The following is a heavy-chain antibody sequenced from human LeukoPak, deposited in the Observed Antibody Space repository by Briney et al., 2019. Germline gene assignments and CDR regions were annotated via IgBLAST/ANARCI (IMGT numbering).Heavy chain of an antibody. CDR3: ARGRTFDN. J-gene: IGHJ4*02. CDR2: IYDRGST. CDR1: GGSISSYY. V-gene: IGHV4-59*01. Sequence: SEALSLTCTVSGGSISSYYWSWIRQPPGKGLEWIGNIYDRGSTKYNPSLKSRVTISVDTSKNQFSLRLSSVTTADTAVYYCARGRTFDNWGQGTLVTVSS.